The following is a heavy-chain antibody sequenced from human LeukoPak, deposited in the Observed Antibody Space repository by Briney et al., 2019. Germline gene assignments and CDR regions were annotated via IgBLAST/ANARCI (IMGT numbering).Heavy chain of an antibody. Sequence: GGSLRLSCAASGFTFSSYGMHWVRQAPGKGLEWVAVIWYDGSNTYYGDSVKGRFTISRDSSKNTVYLQMNSLRAEDTAVYYCAKGHCGGDCYTPPLGFDYWGQGTLVTVSS. J-gene: IGHJ4*02. CDR3: AKGHCGGDCYTPPLGFDY. CDR1: GFTFSSYG. CDR2: IWYDGSNT. V-gene: IGHV3-33*06. D-gene: IGHD2-21*02.